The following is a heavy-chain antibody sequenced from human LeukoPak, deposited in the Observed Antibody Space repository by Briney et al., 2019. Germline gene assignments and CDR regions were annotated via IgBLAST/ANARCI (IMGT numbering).Heavy chain of an antibody. CDR3: PRGKYSSPAYYYHYYMDV. J-gene: IGHJ6*03. CDR1: GGSFSGYY. V-gene: IGHV4-34*01. Sequence: PSETLSLTCAVYGGSFSGYYWSWIRQPPGKGLEWIGEINHSGSTNYNPSLKSRVTISVDTSKNQFSLKLSSVTAADTAVYYCPRGKYSSPAYYYHYYMDVWGKGTTVTVSS. D-gene: IGHD6-6*01. CDR2: INHSGST.